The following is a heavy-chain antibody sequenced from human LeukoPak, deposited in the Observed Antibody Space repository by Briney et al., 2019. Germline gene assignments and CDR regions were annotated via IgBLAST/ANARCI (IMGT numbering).Heavy chain of an antibody. CDR1: GFAFSTYW. J-gene: IGHJ3*02. D-gene: IGHD2/OR15-2a*01. V-gene: IGHV3-7*01. Sequence: PGGSLRLSCAASGFAFSTYWMSWVRQAPGKGLEWVANIKQDGSEKYYVDSVKGRFTISRDNAKNSLYLQMNSLRAEDTAVYYCARENIAVDAFDIWGQGTMVTVSS. CDR3: ARENIAVDAFDI. CDR2: IKQDGSEK.